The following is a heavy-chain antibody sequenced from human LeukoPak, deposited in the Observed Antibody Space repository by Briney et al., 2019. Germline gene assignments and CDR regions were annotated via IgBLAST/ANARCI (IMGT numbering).Heavy chain of an antibody. J-gene: IGHJ3*02. CDR2: IYYSGST. V-gene: IGHV4-59*01. D-gene: IGHD1-14*01. CDR3: ARDHTGRAFDI. Sequence: SETLSLTCTVSGGSIRSYYWSWIRQPPGKGLEWIGYIYYSGSTNYNPSLKSRVTISVVTSKNQFSLKLSSVTAADTAVYYCARDHTGRAFDIWGQGTMVTVSA. CDR1: GGSIRSYY.